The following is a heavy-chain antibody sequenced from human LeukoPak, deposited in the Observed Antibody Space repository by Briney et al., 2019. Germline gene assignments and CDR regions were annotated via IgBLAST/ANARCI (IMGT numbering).Heavy chain of an antibody. J-gene: IGHJ5*02. CDR2: ISASGNT. CDR1: GDSISTYW. Sequence: SETLSLTCTVSGDSISTYWWTWIRQPAGKGLEWIGRISASGNTRLNPSLQSRVTMSVDTSKNQFSLKLSSVTAADTAVYYCARDAALVYYDLPVGWFDPWGQGTLVTVSS. CDR3: ARDAALVYYDLPVGWFDP. V-gene: IGHV4-4*07. D-gene: IGHD3-22*01.